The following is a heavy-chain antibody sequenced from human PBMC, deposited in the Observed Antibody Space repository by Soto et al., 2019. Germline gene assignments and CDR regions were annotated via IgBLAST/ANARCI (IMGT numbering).Heavy chain of an antibody. D-gene: IGHD3-3*01. J-gene: IGHJ3*02. Sequence: QVQLVESGGGVVQPGRSLRLSCAASGFTFSSYAMHWVRQAPGKGLEWGAVISYDGSNKYYADSVKGRFTISRDNSKNTLYLQMNSLRAEDTAVYYCARGSYYDFWQDAFDIWGQGTMVTVSS. V-gene: IGHV3-30-3*01. CDR1: GFTFSSYA. CDR2: ISYDGSNK. CDR3: ARGSYYDFWQDAFDI.